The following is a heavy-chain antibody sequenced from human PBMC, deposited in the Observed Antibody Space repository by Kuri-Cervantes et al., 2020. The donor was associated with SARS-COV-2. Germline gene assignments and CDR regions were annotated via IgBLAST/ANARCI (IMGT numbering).Heavy chain of an antibody. J-gene: IGHJ6*02. D-gene: IGHD2-21*02. CDR2: INADYDNT. V-gene: IGHV1-3*01. Sequence: ASVKVSCKAYGYTVTSNAMHWVRQAPGQRLEWMGLINADYDNTKYSQKFQGRVSITRDTSASTAYMELGSLRSEDTAVYYCARVQRGDSYYYGMDVWGQGTTVTVSS. CDR1: GYTVTSNA. CDR3: ARVQRGDSYYYGMDV.